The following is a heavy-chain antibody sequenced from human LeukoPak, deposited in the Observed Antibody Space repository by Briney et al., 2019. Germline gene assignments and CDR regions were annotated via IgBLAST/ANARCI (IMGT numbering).Heavy chain of an antibody. Sequence: GGSLRLSCAASGFTFRRYDMSWVRQAPGKGLEWVSAISGNGDSTYYVDSVRGRFTISRDNAKNSLYLQMNSLRDEDTAVYYCARGGTHYYDSSDLYIPHFDYWGQGTLVTVSS. CDR2: ISGNGDST. J-gene: IGHJ4*02. CDR1: GFTFRRYD. CDR3: ARGGTHYYDSSDLYIPHFDY. D-gene: IGHD3-22*01. V-gene: IGHV3-23*01.